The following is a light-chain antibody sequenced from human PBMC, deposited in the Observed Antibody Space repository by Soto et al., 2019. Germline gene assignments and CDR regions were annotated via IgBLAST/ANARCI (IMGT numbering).Light chain of an antibody. Sequence: EIVLTQSPGTLSLSPGERATLSCRASQSVSSSYLAWYQQKPGQAPRLLIYGASSRVTGIPDRFSGSGSGTDFTLTISRTEPEDFAAYYCQQDASSPIFTFGPGTKVDI. CDR2: GAS. V-gene: IGKV3-20*01. CDR1: QSVSSSY. J-gene: IGKJ3*01. CDR3: QQDASSPIFT.